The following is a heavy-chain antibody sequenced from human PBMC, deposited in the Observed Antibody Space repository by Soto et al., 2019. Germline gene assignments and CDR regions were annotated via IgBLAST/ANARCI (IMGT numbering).Heavy chain of an antibody. J-gene: IGHJ4*02. CDR3: ARAVGPFDY. CDR2: IWYDGSNK. Sequence: QVQLVESGGGVVQPGRSLRLSCAASGFSFGTYGMHWVRQAPGKGLEWVAVIWYDGSNKYYADSVKGRFTISRDNSKNTLYLQMNSLRAEYTAVYYCARAVGPFDYWGQGTLVTVSS. V-gene: IGHV3-33*01. CDR1: GFSFGTYG. D-gene: IGHD3-16*01.